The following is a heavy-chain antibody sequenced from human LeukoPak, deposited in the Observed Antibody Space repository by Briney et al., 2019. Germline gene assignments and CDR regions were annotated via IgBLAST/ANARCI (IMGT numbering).Heavy chain of an antibody. V-gene: IGHV1-2*02. CDR3: ARRDYYGSGSYYSHNWFDP. CDR1: GYTFTGYY. Sequence: ASVTVSCKASGYTFTGYYMHWVRQAPGQGLEWMGWIYPNSGGTNYAQKFQGRVTMTRYTSISTAYMELSRLRSDDTAVYYCARRDYYGSGSYYSHNWFDPWGQGTLVTVSS. D-gene: IGHD3-10*01. CDR2: IYPNSGGT. J-gene: IGHJ5*02.